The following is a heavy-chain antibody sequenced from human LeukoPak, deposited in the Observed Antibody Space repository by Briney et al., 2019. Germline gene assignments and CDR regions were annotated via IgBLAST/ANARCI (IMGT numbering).Heavy chain of an antibody. D-gene: IGHD6-13*01. Sequence: GGSLRLSCAASGFALSSYAMTWVRQAPGRGLEWVSSVDGGGGGTYYADSVKGRFTISRDNSKDTLYLQMNGLRAEDTAVYFCAKQSAGSAAWYSLHYDFWGQGTLVTVSS. V-gene: IGHV3-23*01. CDR3: AKQSAGSAAWYSLHYDF. CDR2: VDGGGGGT. CDR1: GFALSSYA. J-gene: IGHJ4*02.